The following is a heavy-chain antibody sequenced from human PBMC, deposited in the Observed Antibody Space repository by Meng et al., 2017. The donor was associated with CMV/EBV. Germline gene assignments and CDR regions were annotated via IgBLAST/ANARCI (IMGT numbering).Heavy chain of an antibody. V-gene: IGHV1-8*03. J-gene: IGHJ4*02. Sequence: ASVKVSCKASGYTFTSYDINWVRQATGQGLEWMGWMNPNSGNTGYAQKFQGRVTITRNTSISTAYMELSSLRSEDTAVYYCARSIVVVPAAFDYWGQGALVTVSS. CDR1: GYTFTSYD. D-gene: IGHD2-2*01. CDR3: ARSIVVVPAAFDY. CDR2: MNPNSGNT.